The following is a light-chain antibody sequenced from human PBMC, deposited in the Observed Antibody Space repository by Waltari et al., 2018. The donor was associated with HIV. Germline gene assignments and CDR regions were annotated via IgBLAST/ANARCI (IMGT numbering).Light chain of an antibody. CDR3: QQSYSTPRT. V-gene: IGKV1-39*01. CDR2: AAS. J-gene: IGKJ1*01. Sequence: DIQLTLSPYSLSASVVDRVTITCRASQSISNYLNWYQQKPGKATKLLIYAASSSQSGVPSRFSGSGSGTDFTLTISSLQPEDFATYYCQQSYSTPRTFGQGTKVEIK. CDR1: QSISNY.